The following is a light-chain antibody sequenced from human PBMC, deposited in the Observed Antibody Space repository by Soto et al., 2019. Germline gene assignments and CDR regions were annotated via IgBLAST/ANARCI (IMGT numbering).Light chain of an antibody. Sequence: EIVLTQSPGTLSLSPGERATLSCRASQSVSTNYLAWYQRKPGQAPRLLIYCASSRATDIPDRFSGSGSGTDFTLTITRLKPEDFAVYYCQQYGSSPPTFGQGTKVEIK. V-gene: IGKV3-20*01. CDR2: CAS. J-gene: IGKJ1*01. CDR1: QSVSTNY. CDR3: QQYGSSPPT.